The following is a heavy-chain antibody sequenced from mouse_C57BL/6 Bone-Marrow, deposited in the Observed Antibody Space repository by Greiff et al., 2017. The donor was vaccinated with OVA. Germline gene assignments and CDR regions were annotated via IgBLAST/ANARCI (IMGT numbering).Heavy chain of an antibody. CDR3: TRRGINYFDY. J-gene: IGHJ2*01. D-gene: IGHD2-4*01. Sequence: VKLVESGAELVRPGASVTLSCKASGYTFTDYEMHWVKQTPVHGLEWIGAIDPETGGTAYNQKFKGKAILTADKSSSTAYMELRSLTSEDSAVYYCTRRGINYFDYWGQGTTLTVSS. CDR1: GYTFTDYE. CDR2: IDPETGGT. V-gene: IGHV1-15*01.